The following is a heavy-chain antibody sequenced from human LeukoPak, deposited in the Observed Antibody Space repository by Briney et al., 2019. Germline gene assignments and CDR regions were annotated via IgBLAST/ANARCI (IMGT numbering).Heavy chain of an antibody. CDR1: GFTFSSYA. V-gene: IGHV5-51*01. CDR2: IYPGDSDT. D-gene: IGHD6-13*01. CDR3: ARYSSSWGYFDY. J-gene: IGHJ4*02. Sequence: GGSLRLSCAASGFTFSSYAMGWVRQAPGKGLEWMGIIYPGDSDTRYSPSFQGQVTISADKSISTAYLQWSSLKASDTAMYYCARYSSSWGYFDYWGQGTLVTVSS.